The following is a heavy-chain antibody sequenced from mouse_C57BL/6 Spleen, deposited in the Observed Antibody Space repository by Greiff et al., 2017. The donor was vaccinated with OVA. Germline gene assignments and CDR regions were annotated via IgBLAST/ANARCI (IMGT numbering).Heavy chain of an antibody. D-gene: IGHD1-2*01. Sequence: QVQLQQSGAELARPGASVKMSCKASGYTFTSYTMRWVKQRPGQGLEWIGYINPSSGYTKYNQKFKDKATLTADKSSSTAYMQLSSLTSEDSAVYYCARYGYGPFYYAMDYWGQGTSVTVSS. V-gene: IGHV1-4*01. J-gene: IGHJ4*01. CDR1: GYTFTSYT. CDR3: ARYGYGPFYYAMDY. CDR2: INPSSGYT.